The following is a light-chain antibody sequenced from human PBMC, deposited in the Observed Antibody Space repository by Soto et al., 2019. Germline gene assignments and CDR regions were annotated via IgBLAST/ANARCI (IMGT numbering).Light chain of an antibody. CDR3: QQYNNWPPWT. J-gene: IGKJ1*01. CDR2: GAS. V-gene: IGKV3-15*01. Sequence: EIVMTQSPATLSVSPGERATLSCRASQSVSSNLAWYQQKPGQAPRLLIYGASTRATGIPARLSCSGSGTEFTLTISSLQSEDFAVYYCQQYNNWPPWTFGQGTKVEIK. CDR1: QSVSSN.